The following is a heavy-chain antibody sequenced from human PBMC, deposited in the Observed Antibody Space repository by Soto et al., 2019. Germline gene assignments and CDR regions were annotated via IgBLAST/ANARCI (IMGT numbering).Heavy chain of an antibody. CDR2: IYSGGST. CDR1: GFTVRGNY. J-gene: IGHJ6*03. Sequence: GGSLRLSCAASGFTVRGNYMSWVRQAPGKGLEWVSVIYSGGSTYYADSVKGRFTISRHNSKNTLYLQMNSLRADDTAVYYSEREGSMFYREVAGGDNYYYYYRDFWGKGTTVTVSS. D-gene: IGHD6-19*01. CDR3: EREGSMFYREVAGGDNYYYYYRDF. V-gene: IGHV3-53*04.